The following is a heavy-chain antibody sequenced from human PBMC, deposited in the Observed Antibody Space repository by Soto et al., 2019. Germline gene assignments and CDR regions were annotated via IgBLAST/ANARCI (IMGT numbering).Heavy chain of an antibody. Sequence: QEQLVQSGAEVKKPGSSVKVSCKASGGTFSSYGISWVRQVPGQGLEWMGGVIPMYGTANHAQKFQGRVTMTADESTGRAYMELSSLRSEDTAVYFCARGVRRTTGWSPTNWFDPWGQGTLVTVSS. CDR3: ARGVRRTTGWSPTNWFDP. CDR1: GGTFSSYG. J-gene: IGHJ5*02. V-gene: IGHV1-69*01. D-gene: IGHD6-19*01. CDR2: VIPMYGTA.